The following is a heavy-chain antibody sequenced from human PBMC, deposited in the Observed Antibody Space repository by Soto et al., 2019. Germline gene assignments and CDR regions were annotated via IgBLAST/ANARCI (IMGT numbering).Heavy chain of an antibody. CDR2: IYSSGST. J-gene: IGHJ5*02. D-gene: IGHD3-3*01. V-gene: IGHV4-4*07. CDR3: ARGQRFSDWFDP. CDR1: GGTISGYY. Sequence: SETLSLTCTVTGGTISGYYWTWVRQSAGGGLEWIGRIYSSGSTNYNPSLKSRVTISLDTSMNHFSLRLSSVTAADTAVYYCARGQRFSDWFDPWGQGTLVTVSS.